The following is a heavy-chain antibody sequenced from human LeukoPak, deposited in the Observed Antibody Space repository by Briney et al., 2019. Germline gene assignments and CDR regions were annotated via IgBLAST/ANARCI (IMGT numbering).Heavy chain of an antibody. CDR1: GGSFSGYY. CDR3: ARAHIVGASDAFDI. D-gene: IGHD1-26*01. V-gene: IGHV4-34*01. J-gene: IGHJ3*02. CDR2: INHSGST. Sequence: SETLSLTCAVYGGSFSGYYWSWIRQPPGKGLEWIGEINHSGSTNYNPSLKSRVTISVDTSKNQFSLKLSSVTAADTAVYYCARAHIVGASDAFDIWGQGTMVTVSS.